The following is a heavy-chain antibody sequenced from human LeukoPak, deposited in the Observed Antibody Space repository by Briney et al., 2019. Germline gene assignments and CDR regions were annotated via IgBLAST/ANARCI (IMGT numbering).Heavy chain of an antibody. CDR3: ARLRGNYFPDF. V-gene: IGHV4-59*01. D-gene: IGHD2/OR15-2a*01. CDR1: GFTFNNYA. CDR2: IHYSGST. Sequence: GSLRLSCAASGFTFNNYAMYWVRQPPGKGLEWIAYIHYSGSTNYNPSLKSRVAISVDTSANQFSLKLTSMTPADTAVYYCARLRGNYFPDFWGQGTLVTVSS. J-gene: IGHJ4*02.